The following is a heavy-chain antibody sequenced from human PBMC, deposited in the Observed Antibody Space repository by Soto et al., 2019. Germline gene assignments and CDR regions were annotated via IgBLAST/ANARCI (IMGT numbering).Heavy chain of an antibody. D-gene: IGHD2-15*01. V-gene: IGHV4-59*08. CDR2: ISYSGTT. J-gene: IGHJ4*02. CDR3: ANTGLVGAAYYFDY. Sequence: SETLSLTCTVSGGSISSYYWSWIRQPPGKGLEWVGYISYSGTTNYNPSLKSRVTISVDTSKNQFSLKLSSVTAADTAVYYCANTGLVGAAYYFDYWGQGTLVTVSS. CDR1: GGSISSYY.